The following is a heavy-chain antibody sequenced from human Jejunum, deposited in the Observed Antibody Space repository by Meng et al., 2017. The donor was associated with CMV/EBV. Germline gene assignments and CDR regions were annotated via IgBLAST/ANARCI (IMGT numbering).Heavy chain of an antibody. V-gene: IGHV3-23*01. CDR2: ISAGGTSR. D-gene: IGHD6-19*01. CDR3: AKGWSKQDADYSSAWYLPWLDP. Sequence: YALSWVRQPAGKGLEWVSTISAGGTSRKYADSVKGRFTISRDSSTNMAYLQMNSLRVEDTATYYCAKGWSKQDADYSSAWYLPWLDPWGQGTLVTVSS. J-gene: IGHJ5*02. CDR1: YA.